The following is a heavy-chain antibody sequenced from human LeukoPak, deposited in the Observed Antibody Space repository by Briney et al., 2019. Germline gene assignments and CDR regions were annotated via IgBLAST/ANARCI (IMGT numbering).Heavy chain of an antibody. Sequence: GGSLRLPCAASGFTFSSYGLHWVRQAPGKGLEWVALISYDGSNKYYADSVKGRFTISRDNSKNTLYLQMNSLRAEDTAVYYCAKDDCRGCYGVVDYWGQGTLVTVSS. J-gene: IGHJ4*02. V-gene: IGHV3-30*18. D-gene: IGHD2-15*01. CDR1: GFTFSSYG. CDR2: ISYDGSNK. CDR3: AKDDCRGCYGVVDY.